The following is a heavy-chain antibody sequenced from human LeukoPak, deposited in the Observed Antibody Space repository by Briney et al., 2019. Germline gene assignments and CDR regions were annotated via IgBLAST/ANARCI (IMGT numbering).Heavy chain of an antibody. V-gene: IGHV1-2*02. J-gene: IGHJ4*02. CDR3: AREGDDILTAAFDY. Sequence: GASVKGSCKASGYTFTGYYMHWVRQAPGQGLEWMGWINPNSGGTNYAQKFQGRVTMTRDTSVSTAYMELSRLRSDDTAVYYCAREGDDILTAAFDYWGQGTLVTVSS. CDR2: INPNSGGT. CDR1: GYTFTGYY. D-gene: IGHD3-9*01.